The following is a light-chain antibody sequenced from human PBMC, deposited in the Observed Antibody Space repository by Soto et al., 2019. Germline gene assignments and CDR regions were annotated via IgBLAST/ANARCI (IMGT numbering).Light chain of an antibody. Sequence: EIVLTQSPATLSLSPGERATLSCRASQSVSSYLAWYQQKPGQAPSLLIYGTSNRSTGIPARFSGSGSGTDFSLTIISRVPADYSVYYCQQHSSWPLTFGGGTKVEIK. CDR3: QQHSSWPLT. V-gene: IGKV3-11*01. CDR2: GTS. CDR1: QSVSSY. J-gene: IGKJ4*01.